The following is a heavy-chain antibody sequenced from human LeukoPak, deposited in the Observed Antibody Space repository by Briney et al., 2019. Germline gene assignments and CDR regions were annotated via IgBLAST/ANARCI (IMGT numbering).Heavy chain of an antibody. CDR2: VSYDGSKK. CDR1: AFTISTYG. CDR3: AQGVYSFDY. V-gene: IGHV3-30*03. Sequence: PGGSLRLSCAATAFTISTYGMHWVRQAPGKGLEWVAVVSYDGSKKYYADSLKGRFTISRDNAKNSLYLQMNSLRTADTAVYYCAQGVYSFDYWGQGTLVTVSS. D-gene: IGHD3-16*01. J-gene: IGHJ4*02.